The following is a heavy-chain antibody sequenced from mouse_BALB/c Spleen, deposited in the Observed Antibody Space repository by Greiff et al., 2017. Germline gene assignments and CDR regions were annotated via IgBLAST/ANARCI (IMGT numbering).Heavy chain of an antibody. Sequence: LQQPGSELVRPGASVKLSCKASGYTFTSYWMHWVKQRPGQGLEWIGNIYPGSGSTNYDEKFKSKATLTVDTSSSTAYMQRSSLTSEDSAVYDCTRGQYYFDYWGQGTTLTVSS. CDR3: TRGQYYFDY. V-gene: IGHV1S22*01. CDR2: IYPGSGST. CDR1: GYTFTSYW. J-gene: IGHJ2*01. D-gene: IGHD6-1*01.